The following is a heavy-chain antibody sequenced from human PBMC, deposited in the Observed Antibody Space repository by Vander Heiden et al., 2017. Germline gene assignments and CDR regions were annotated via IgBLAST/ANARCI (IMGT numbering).Heavy chain of an antibody. CDR1: GSTFSSYA. CDR3: AKSAPGSYHSYDY. D-gene: IGHD3-10*01. CDR2: NIPIFGTA. V-gene: IGHV1-69*06. J-gene: IGHJ4*02. Sequence: VQLVQSGAEVKKPGSSVKVSGTASGSTFSSYAISWVRQAPGQGLEWVGGNIPIFGTANYAQKFQGRVTITANKSTSTAYMELNSLRSGDTALYYCAKSAPGSYHSYDYWGQGTLVTVSS.